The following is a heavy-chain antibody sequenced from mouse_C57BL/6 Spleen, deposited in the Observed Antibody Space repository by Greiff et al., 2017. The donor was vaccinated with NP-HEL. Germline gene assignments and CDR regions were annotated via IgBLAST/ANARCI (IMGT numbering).Heavy chain of an antibody. V-gene: IGHV1-76*01. CDR3: ARGLDYYGSSYDWYFDV. J-gene: IGHJ1*03. CDR2: IYPGSGNT. D-gene: IGHD1-1*01. CDR1: GYTFTDYY. Sequence: QVQLQQSGAELVRPGASVKLSCKASGYTFTDYYINWVKQRPGQGLEWIARIYPGSGNTYYNEKFKGKATLTAEKSSSTAYMQLSSLTSEDSAVYFCARGLDYYGSSYDWYFDVWGTGTTVTVSS.